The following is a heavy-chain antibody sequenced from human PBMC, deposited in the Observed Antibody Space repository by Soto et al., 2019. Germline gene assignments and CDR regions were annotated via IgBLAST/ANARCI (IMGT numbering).Heavy chain of an antibody. D-gene: IGHD3-22*01. Sequence: QVQLQQWGAGLLKPSETLSLTCAVYGGSFSGYYWSWIRQPPGKGLEWIVEINHSGSTNYNPSLKRRVTISVDTSKNQFALKLSSVTAADTAVYYCARGPITTTPRFDPWGQGTLVTVSS. CDR1: GGSFSGYY. CDR3: ARGPITTTPRFDP. J-gene: IGHJ5*02. CDR2: INHSGST. V-gene: IGHV4-34*01.